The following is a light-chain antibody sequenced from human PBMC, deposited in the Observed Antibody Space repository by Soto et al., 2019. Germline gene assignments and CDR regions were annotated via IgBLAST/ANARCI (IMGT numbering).Light chain of an antibody. J-gene: IGKJ5*01. CDR2: GAS. CDR1: QSVSNNY. Sequence: EIVLTQSPGTLSPSPGERATLSCRSSQSVSNNYLAWYQQKPGQAPRLLIYGASNRATGIPGKFSGSGSGTDFTLTIDGLEPEDFAVYYCQQYGYSPITFGQGTLLEIK. CDR3: QQYGYSPIT. V-gene: IGKV3-20*01.